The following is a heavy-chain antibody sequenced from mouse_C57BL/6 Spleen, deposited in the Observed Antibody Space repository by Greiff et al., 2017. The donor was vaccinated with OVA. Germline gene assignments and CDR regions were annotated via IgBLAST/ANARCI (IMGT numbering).Heavy chain of an antibody. J-gene: IGHJ2*01. Sequence: QVQLQESGAELVRPGTSVKVSCKASGYAFTNYLIEWVKQRPGQGLEWIGVINPGSGGTNYNEKFKGKATLTADKSSSTAYMQLSSLTSEDSAVYFCARRDDYDGDYWGQGTTLTVSS. CDR3: ARRDDYDGDY. D-gene: IGHD2-4*01. V-gene: IGHV1-54*01. CDR2: INPGSGGT. CDR1: GYAFTNYL.